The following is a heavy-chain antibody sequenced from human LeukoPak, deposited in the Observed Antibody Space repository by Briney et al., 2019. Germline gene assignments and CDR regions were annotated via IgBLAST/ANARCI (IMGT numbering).Heavy chain of an antibody. CDR2: IYPDDSDT. D-gene: IGHD3-10*01. CDR3: ARQIHPYASGTYFPYYYYGMDV. V-gene: IGHV5-51*01. Sequence: GESLKISCKGSGYSFTSYWIGWVRQMPGKGLEWMGIIYPDDSDTRYSPSFQGQVTISVDKSISTAYLQWSNLKASDTAMYYCARQIHPYASGTYFPYYYYGMDVWGQGTTVTVSS. CDR1: GYSFTSYW. J-gene: IGHJ6*02.